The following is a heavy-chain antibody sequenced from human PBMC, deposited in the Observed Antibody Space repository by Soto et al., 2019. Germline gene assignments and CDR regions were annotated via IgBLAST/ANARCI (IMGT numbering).Heavy chain of an antibody. CDR2: IYYSGST. V-gene: IGHV4-31*03. CDR3: ARRQIDYGDYLPNDSWFDP. J-gene: IGHJ5*02. Sequence: SETLSLTCTVSGGSISSGGYYWSWIRQHPGKGLEWIGYIYYSGSTYYNPSLKSRVTISVDTSKNQFSLKLSSVTAADTAVYYCARRQIDYGDYLPNDSWFDPWGQGTLVTVSS. CDR1: GGSISSGGYY. D-gene: IGHD4-17*01.